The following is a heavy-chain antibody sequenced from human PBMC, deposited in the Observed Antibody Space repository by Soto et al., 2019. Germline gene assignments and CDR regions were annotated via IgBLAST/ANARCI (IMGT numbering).Heavy chain of an antibody. D-gene: IGHD3-3*01. J-gene: IGHJ1*01. CDR1: GYTLTELS. V-gene: IGHV1-24*01. Sequence: ASVKVSCKVSGYTLTELSMHWVRQAPGKGLEWLVGFDPEDGETLYAQKFQGRVTMTEDTSTDTAYMELRSLRSEDTAVYYCATEGNYDFWSGYRGWCQGTLVTVSS. CDR2: FDPEDGET. CDR3: ATEGNYDFWSGYRG.